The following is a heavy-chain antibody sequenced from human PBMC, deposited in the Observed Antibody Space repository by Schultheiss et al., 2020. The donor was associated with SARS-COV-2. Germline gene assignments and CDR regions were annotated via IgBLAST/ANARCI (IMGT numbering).Heavy chain of an antibody. Sequence: GGSLRLSCAASGFTFSSYDMHWVRQATGKGLEWVSAIGTAGDPYYPGSVKGRFTISRENAKNSLYLQMNSLRAEDTAVYYCAKAQPDVLRFLEWLLPYFDYWGQGTLVTVSS. J-gene: IGHJ4*02. CDR1: GFTFSSYD. CDR2: IGTAGDP. CDR3: AKAQPDVLRFLEWLLPYFDY. D-gene: IGHD3-3*01. V-gene: IGHV3-13*05.